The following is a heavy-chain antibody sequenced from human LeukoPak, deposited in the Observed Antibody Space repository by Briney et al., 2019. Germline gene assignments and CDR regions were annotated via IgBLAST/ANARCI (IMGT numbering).Heavy chain of an antibody. CDR2: IYYTGNT. D-gene: IGHD6-13*01. V-gene: IGHV4-59*01. Sequence: SETLSLTCTVSGGSMSSYYWTWIRQPPGKGLEWIGYIYYTGNTNYNPSLKSRVTISLDTSKNQFSLKLSSVTAADTAVYYCARDRLAAAGFDYWGQGTLVTVSS. J-gene: IGHJ4*02. CDR3: ARDRLAAAGFDY. CDR1: GGSMSSYY.